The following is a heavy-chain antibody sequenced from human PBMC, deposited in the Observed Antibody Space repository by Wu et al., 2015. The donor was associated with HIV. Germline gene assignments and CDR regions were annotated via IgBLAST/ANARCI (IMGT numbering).Heavy chain of an antibody. D-gene: IGHD2-2*01. CDR3: ARHPEDIVVVPAAMNWYFDL. CDR1: GTSVSSDYY. CDR2: LYHTGST. J-gene: IGHJ2*01. Sequence: QVQLQESGPGLVKPSETLSLTCVVSGTSVSSDYYWGWIRQTPGKGLEWIGTLYHTGSTNYNPSLKSRVTISVDTSKNQFSLKLSSVTAADTAVYYCARHPEDIVVVPAAMNWYFDLWGRGTLVTVSS. V-gene: IGHV4-38-2*01.